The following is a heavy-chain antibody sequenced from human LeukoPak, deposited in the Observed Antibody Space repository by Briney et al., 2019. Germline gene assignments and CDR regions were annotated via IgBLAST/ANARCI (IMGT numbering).Heavy chain of an antibody. CDR2: INWNGGST. CDR3: ARDGGSGWPPYYFDY. D-gene: IGHD6-19*01. V-gene: IGHV3-20*01. Sequence: PGGSLRLSCAASGFTFDDYGMSWVRQAPGKGLEWVSGINWNGGSTGYADSVKGRFTISRDNAKNSLYLQMNSLRAEDTALYHCARDGGSGWPPYYFDYWGQGTLVTVSS. CDR1: GFTFDDYG. J-gene: IGHJ4*02.